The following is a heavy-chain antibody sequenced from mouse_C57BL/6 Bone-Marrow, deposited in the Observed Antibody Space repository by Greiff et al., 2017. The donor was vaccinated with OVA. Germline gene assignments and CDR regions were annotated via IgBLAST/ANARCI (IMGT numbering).Heavy chain of an antibody. J-gene: IGHJ2*01. D-gene: IGHD1-1*01. V-gene: IGHV14-4*01. Sequence: VQLKQSGAELVRPGASVKLSCTASGFNIKDDYMHWVKQRPEQGLEWIGWIDPENGDTEYASKFQGKATITADTSSNTAYLQLSSLTSEDTAVYYCTTEAVTTVYFDYWGQGTTLTVSS. CDR3: TTEAVTTVYFDY. CDR1: GFNIKDDY. CDR2: IDPENGDT.